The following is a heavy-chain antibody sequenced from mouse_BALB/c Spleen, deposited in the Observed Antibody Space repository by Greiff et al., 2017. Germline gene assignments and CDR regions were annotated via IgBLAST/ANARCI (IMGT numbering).Heavy chain of an antibody. CDR3: ARPKQQSRGFAY. J-gene: IGHJ3*01. Sequence: QVQLKQSGAELAKPGASVKMSCKASGYTFTSYWMHWVKQRPGQGLEWIGYINPSTGYTEYNQKFKDKATLTADKSSSTAYMQLSSLTSEDSAVYYCARPKQQSRGFAYWGQGTLVTVSA. CDR2: INPSTGYT. V-gene: IGHV1-7*01. CDR1: GYTFTSYW. D-gene: IGHD1-3*01.